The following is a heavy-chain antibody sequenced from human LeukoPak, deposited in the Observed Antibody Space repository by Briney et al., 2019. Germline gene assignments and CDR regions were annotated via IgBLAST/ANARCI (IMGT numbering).Heavy chain of an antibody. CDR2: ISGSGKNT. CDR1: GFTFNNCA. Sequence: GGSLRLSCAASGFTFNNCAMSWVRQTPGRGLEWVSGISGSGKNTFYADSVKGRFTISRDNSKNTLYLQMNSLRAEDTAIYYCAKDLRSGDDFWGGYFHVWGKGTTVTVSS. D-gene: IGHD3-3*01. J-gene: IGHJ6*04. V-gene: IGHV3-23*01. CDR3: AKDLRSGDDFWGGYFHV.